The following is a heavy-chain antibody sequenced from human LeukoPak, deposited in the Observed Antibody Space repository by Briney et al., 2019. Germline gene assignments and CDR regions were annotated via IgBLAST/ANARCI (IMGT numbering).Heavy chain of an antibody. CDR2: IYYTGST. V-gene: IGHV4-59*12. D-gene: IGHD3-22*01. CDR3: ARGKTYYDISKDAFDI. Sequence: SETLSLTCTVSGGSINSYYWTWIRQPPGKGLEWIGYIYYTGSTIYNPSLSSRVTISVDTSKNQFSLRLTSLTAADAAVYYCARGKTYYDISKDAFDIWGQGTMVTVSS. J-gene: IGHJ3*02. CDR1: GGSINSYY.